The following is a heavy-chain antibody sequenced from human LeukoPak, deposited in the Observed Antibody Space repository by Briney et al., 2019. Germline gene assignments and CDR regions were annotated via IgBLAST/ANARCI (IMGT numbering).Heavy chain of an antibody. D-gene: IGHD3-16*01. J-gene: IGHJ4*02. CDR2: IYHSGST. CDR3: ARGGPVPHFDY. Sequence: PSGTLSLTCTVSGGSISSGGYYWSWIRQPPGKGLEWIGYIYHSGSTYYNPSLKSRVTISVDRSKNQFSLKLSSVTAADTAVYYCARGGPVPHFDYWGQGTLVTVSS. CDR1: GGSISSGGYY. V-gene: IGHV4-30-2*01.